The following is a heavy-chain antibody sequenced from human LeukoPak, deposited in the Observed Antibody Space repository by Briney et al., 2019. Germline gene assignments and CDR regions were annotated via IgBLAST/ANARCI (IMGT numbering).Heavy chain of an antibody. V-gene: IGHV4-30-4*01. J-gene: IGHJ5*02. CDR1: GGSISSGDYY. D-gene: IGHD3-16*02. CDR2: IYYSGST. Sequence: SQTLSLTCTVSGGSISSGDYYWSWIRQPPGKGLEWIGYIYYSGSTYYNPSLKSRVTISVDTSKNQFSLKLSSVTAADTAVYYCARGSLHVWGSYRMNWSDPWGQGTLVTVSS. CDR3: ARGSLHVWGSYRMNWSDP.